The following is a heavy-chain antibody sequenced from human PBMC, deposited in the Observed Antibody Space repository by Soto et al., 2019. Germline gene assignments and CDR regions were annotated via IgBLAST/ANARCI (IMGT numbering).Heavy chain of an antibody. CDR2: ISGSGGTI. Sequence: GGSLRLSCAASGFTFSSYAMSWVRQAPGKGLEWVSSISGSGGTIYYADSVKGRFTFSRDNSKNTLYLRMNSLRAEDTAVYYCAKELKLRSPFGYWGQGTLVTVSS. D-gene: IGHD3-3*01. V-gene: IGHV3-23*01. CDR3: AKELKLRSPFGY. CDR1: GFTFSSYA. J-gene: IGHJ4*02.